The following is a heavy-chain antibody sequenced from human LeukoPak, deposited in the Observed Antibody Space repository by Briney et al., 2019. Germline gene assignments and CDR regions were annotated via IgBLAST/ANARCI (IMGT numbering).Heavy chain of an antibody. CDR3: ARHAGSSWYRRVDY. V-gene: IGHV4-39*01. Sequence: SETLSLTCTVSGGSISSSSYYWGWIRQSPGKGLEWIGNIYYSGGSSYNPSLKSRVTISVDTSKNQFSLKLSSVTAADTAVYYCARHAGSSWYRRVDYWGQGTLVTVSS. J-gene: IGHJ4*02. CDR2: IYYSGGS. CDR1: GGSISSSSYY. D-gene: IGHD6-13*01.